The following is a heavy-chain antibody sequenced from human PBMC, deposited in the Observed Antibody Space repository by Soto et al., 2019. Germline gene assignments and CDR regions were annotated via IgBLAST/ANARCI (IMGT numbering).Heavy chain of an antibody. J-gene: IGHJ6*02. Sequence: QVHLVQSGAEVKKPGASVKVSCKASGYTFTNYDINWVRQAPGQGLEWMGWISTYTGNTNYAQKLQGRVTMTTDTSTSPAYMELRSLRSDDTAVYYCARWYYYGSGRPTPGGMDVWGQGTTVTVSS. CDR1: GYTFTNYD. D-gene: IGHD3-10*01. CDR3: ARWYYYGSGRPTPGGMDV. CDR2: ISTYTGNT. V-gene: IGHV1-18*01.